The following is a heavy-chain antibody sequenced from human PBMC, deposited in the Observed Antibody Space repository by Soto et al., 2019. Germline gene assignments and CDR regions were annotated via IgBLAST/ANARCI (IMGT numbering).Heavy chain of an antibody. CDR2: ISSSGSTI. V-gene: IGHV3-11*01. CDR1: GFTFSDYY. CDR3: ARDYGDYYYYYYMDV. Sequence: GGSLRLSCAASGFTFSDYYMSWIRQAPGKGLEWVSYISSSGSTIYYADSVKGRFTISRDNAKNSLYLQMNSLRAEDTAVYYCARDYGDYYYYYYMDVWGKGTTVTVSS. J-gene: IGHJ6*03. D-gene: IGHD4-17*01.